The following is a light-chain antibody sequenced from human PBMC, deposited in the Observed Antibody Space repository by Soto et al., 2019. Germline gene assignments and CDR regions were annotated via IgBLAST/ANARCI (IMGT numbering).Light chain of an antibody. Sequence: DIQMTQSPSTLSASVGDRVTITCRASQSISNWLAWYQQKPGKAPNLLIYDASSLESGVPSRFSGSRSGTEFTLTISSLQPDDFATYYCQHYKSYPWTFGQGTKVEIK. CDR3: QHYKSYPWT. V-gene: IGKV1-5*01. J-gene: IGKJ1*01. CDR1: QSISNW. CDR2: DAS.